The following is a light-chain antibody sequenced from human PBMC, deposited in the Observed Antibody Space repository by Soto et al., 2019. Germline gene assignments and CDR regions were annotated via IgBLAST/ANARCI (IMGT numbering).Light chain of an antibody. J-gene: IGKJ5*01. V-gene: IGKV1-39*01. CDR2: AAS. CDR3: QQSYSTIT. Sequence: DIQMTQSPSSLSASVGDRVTITCRASQSISSSLNWYQQKPGKAPKLLIYAASSLQSGVPLRFSGSGSGSGTDFTLTISSLQPEDFATYYCQQSYSTITFGQGTRLEI. CDR1: QSISSS.